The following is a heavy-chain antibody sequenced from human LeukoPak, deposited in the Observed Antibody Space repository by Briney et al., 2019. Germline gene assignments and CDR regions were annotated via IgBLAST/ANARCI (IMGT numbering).Heavy chain of an antibody. Sequence: GRSLRLSCAASGFTFSSYSMDWVRQAPGKGLEWVSSISTSGSYIYYADPVKGRFTISRDNAKNSLYLQMNSLRDEDTAVYYCARGHAVTDAFDIWGQGTMVTVSS. V-gene: IGHV3-21*01. CDR2: ISTSGSYI. CDR3: ARGHAVTDAFDI. CDR1: GFTFSSYS. D-gene: IGHD4-17*01. J-gene: IGHJ3*02.